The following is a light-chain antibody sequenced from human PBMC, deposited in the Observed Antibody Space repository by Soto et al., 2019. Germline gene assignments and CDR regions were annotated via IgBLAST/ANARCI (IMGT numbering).Light chain of an antibody. CDR3: QQYNNWPLT. Sequence: EIVMTQSPATLSMSPGERAALSCRASQSVGIHLAWYQQKPGQAPRLLIYSASTRATGIPARFSASGSGTEFTLTISSLQSEDCAVYYCQQYNNWPLTFGPGTRVDIK. V-gene: IGKV3-15*01. CDR2: SAS. J-gene: IGKJ3*01. CDR1: QSVGIH.